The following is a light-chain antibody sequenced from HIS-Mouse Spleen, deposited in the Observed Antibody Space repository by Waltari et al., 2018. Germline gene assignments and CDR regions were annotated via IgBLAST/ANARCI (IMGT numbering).Light chain of an antibody. V-gene: IGKV3-11*01. CDR3: QQRSNWPIT. CDR1: QSVSSY. J-gene: IGKJ5*01. Sequence: EIVLTQSPATLSLSPGERATLPCRASQSVSSYLAWYQQKPGQAPRLLIYDASHRATGIPARSSGSESGTDFTLTISSLEPEDLAVYYGQQRSNWPITFGQGTRLEIK. CDR2: DAS.